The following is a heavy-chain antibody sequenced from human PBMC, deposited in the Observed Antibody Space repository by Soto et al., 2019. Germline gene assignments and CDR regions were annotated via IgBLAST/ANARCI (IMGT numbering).Heavy chain of an antibody. CDR1: GFTFSSYA. J-gene: IGHJ4*02. D-gene: IGHD1-26*01. CDR3: ANEVVGATIFDY. V-gene: IGHV3-23*01. CDR2: ISGSGGST. Sequence: GGSLRLSCAASGFTFSSYAMSWVRQAPGKGLEWVSAISGSGGSTYDADSVKGRLTISRENSKNTLYLQMNSLRAEDTAVYYWANEVVGATIFDYWGQGTLVTVSS.